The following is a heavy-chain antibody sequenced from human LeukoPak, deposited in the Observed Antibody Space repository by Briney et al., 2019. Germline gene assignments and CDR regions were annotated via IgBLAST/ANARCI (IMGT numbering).Heavy chain of an antibody. CDR1: GFSFSSYA. Sequence: GRSLTLSCAASGFSFSSYAMHWVRQAPGKGLEWVAFIRYDGSNKYYADSVKGRFTISRDNSKNTLYLQMNSLRAEDTAVYYCAKGGYTMDVWGKGTTVTISS. CDR3: AKGGYTMDV. D-gene: IGHD5-18*01. V-gene: IGHV3-30*02. CDR2: IRYDGSNK. J-gene: IGHJ6*03.